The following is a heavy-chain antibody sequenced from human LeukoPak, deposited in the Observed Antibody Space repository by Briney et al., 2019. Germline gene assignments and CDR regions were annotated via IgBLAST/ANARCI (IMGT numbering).Heavy chain of an antibody. CDR3: ATDIRRGRWFGELNFHY. CDR2: IIPIFGTA. Sequence: SVKVSCKASGGTFSSYAISWVRQAPGQGLEWMGGIIPIFGTANYAQKFQGRVTITTDESTSTAYMELSSLRSEDTAVYYCATDIRRGRWFGELNFHYWGQGTLVTVSS. J-gene: IGHJ4*02. CDR1: GGTFSSYA. D-gene: IGHD3-10*01. V-gene: IGHV1-69*05.